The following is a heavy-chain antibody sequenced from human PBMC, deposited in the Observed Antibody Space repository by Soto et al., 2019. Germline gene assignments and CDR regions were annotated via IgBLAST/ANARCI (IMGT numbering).Heavy chain of an antibody. CDR1: GGSIRGSTSNFY. CDR3: ARNPTYGGYGPGYYYYYGMDV. CDR2: IYYSGAT. V-gene: IGHV4-61*05. D-gene: IGHD5-12*01. Sequence: SETLSLPCSVSGGSIRGSTSNFYWRWLRQSPGKGLEWLGSIYYSGATNHNPSLKSRVTISVATSKNQFSLKLSSVTAADTAVYYCARNPTYGGYGPGYYYYYGMDVWGQGTTVTVSS. J-gene: IGHJ6*02.